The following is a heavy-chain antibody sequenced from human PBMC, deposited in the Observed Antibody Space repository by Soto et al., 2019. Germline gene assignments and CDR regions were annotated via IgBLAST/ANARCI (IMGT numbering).Heavy chain of an antibody. V-gene: IGHV4-30-4*01. D-gene: IGHD3-9*01. Sequence: QVQLQESGPGLVKPSQTLSLTCTVSGGSISSADYNWSWIRQSPGTGLEWIGYIYYSGSTYYNPSLKSRVTMSLDTSKNQFSLRLTSVTVADTAVYYCARDHYYDILSGFDSWGQGTLVTVSS. CDR1: GGSISSADYN. J-gene: IGHJ4*02. CDR3: ARDHYYDILSGFDS. CDR2: IYYSGST.